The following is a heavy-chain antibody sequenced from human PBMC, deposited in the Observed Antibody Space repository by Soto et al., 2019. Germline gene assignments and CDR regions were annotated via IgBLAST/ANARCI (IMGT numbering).Heavy chain of an antibody. Sequence: QVQLVQSGAEVKKPGSSVKVSCKASGGTFSSYSINWVLQAPGQGLEWMGEIIPTFGTANYAQKFLGRVKLNADESPSTAYMELTSLRSEDTAVYYCARDGGRHSGGIDYCGQGTLVTVSS. CDR1: GGTFSSYS. D-gene: IGHD1-26*01. CDR3: ARDGGRHSGGIDY. V-gene: IGHV1-69*01. CDR2: IIPTFGTA. J-gene: IGHJ4*02.